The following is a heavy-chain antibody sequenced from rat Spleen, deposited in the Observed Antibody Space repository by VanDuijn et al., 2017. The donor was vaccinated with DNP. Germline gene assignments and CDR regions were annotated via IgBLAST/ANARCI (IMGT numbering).Heavy chain of an antibody. V-gene: IGHV5-25*01. CDR2: ISTGGGNT. J-gene: IGHJ3*01. CDR1: GFTFSNCY. CDR3: ARDGYPGIPNWFAY. Sequence: EVQLVESGGGLVQPGRSMKLSCAASGFTFSNCYMAWVRQAPTKGLEWVASISTGGGNTYYRDSVKGRFAISRANAKNTQYLQMDSLRSEDTATYYCARDGYPGIPNWFAYWGQGTLVTVSS. D-gene: IGHD1-4*01.